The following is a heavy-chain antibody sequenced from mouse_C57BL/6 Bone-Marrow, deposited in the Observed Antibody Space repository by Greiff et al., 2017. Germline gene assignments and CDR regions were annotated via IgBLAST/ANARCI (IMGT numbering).Heavy chain of an antibody. V-gene: IGHV14-4*01. CDR1: GFNIKDDY. J-gene: IGHJ4*01. CDR2: IDPENGDT. Sequence: VQLQQSGAELVRPGASVKLSFTASGFNIKDDYMHWVKQRPEQGLEWIGWIDPENGDTEYASKFQGKATITADPSSNTAYLQLSSLTSEDTAVYYCTSYAMDYWGQGTSVTVSS. CDR3: TSYAMDY.